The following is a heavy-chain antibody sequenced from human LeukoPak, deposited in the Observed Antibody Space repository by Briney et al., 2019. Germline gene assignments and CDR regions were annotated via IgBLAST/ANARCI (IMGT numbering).Heavy chain of an antibody. CDR1: GYTFTSYD. Sequence: ASVKVSCKASGYTFTSYDINWVRQATGQGLEWMGWMNPNSGNTGYAQKFQGRVTITRNTSISTAYMELSRLRSDDTAVYYCARNYGDFDFDYWGQGTLVTVSS. J-gene: IGHJ4*02. CDR3: ARNYGDFDFDY. CDR2: MNPNSGNT. V-gene: IGHV1-8*03. D-gene: IGHD4-17*01.